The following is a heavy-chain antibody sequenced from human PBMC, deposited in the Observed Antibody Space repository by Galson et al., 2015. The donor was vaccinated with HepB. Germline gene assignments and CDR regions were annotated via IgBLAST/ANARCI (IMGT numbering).Heavy chain of an antibody. V-gene: IGHV3-23*01. D-gene: IGHD6-19*01. J-gene: IGHJ4*02. CDR3: AKPLHLAVAGRKPYYYFDY. Sequence: SLRLSCAASGFTFSSYAMSWVRQAPGKGLEWVSAISGSGGSTYYADSVKGRFTISRDNSKNTLYLQMNSLRAEDTAVYYCAKPLHLAVAGRKPYYYFDYWGQTPLVPGSS. CDR2: ISGSGGST. CDR1: GFTFSSYA.